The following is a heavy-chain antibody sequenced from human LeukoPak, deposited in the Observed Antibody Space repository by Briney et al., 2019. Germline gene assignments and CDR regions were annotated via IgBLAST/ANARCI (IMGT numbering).Heavy chain of an antibody. D-gene: IGHD3-10*01. CDR3: AGSHGNYGSGTYYSKYYYGMDV. CDR2: IIPVFGTA. J-gene: IGHJ6*02. V-gene: IGHV1-69*13. Sequence: SVKVSCTASGGTFSSYAISWVRQAPGQGLEWMGGIIPVFGTANYAQKFQGRVRITADESTSTAHMELSSLRSEDTAVYYCAGSHGNYGSGTYYSKYYYGMDVWGQGTTVIVSS. CDR1: GGTFSSYA.